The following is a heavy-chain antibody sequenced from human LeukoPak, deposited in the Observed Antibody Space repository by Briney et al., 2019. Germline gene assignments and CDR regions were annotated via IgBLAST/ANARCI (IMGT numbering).Heavy chain of an antibody. V-gene: IGHV3-7*01. D-gene: IGHD3-10*01. CDR3: ALTPDYYGSGSFDY. Sequence: QAGGSLRLSCAASGFTFSRYAMHWVRQAPGKGLEWVADIKQDGSEKYYVDSVKGRFTISRDNAKNSLYLQMNSLRAEDTAVYYCALTPDYYGSGSFDYWGQGTLVTVSS. CDR1: GFTFSRYA. CDR2: IKQDGSEK. J-gene: IGHJ4*02.